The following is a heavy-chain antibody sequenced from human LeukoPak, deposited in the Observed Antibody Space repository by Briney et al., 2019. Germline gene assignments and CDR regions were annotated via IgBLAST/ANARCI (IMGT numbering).Heavy chain of an antibody. Sequence: GESLKLSCTGSGYSFTTYWIGWVRQIPGKGLEWMGIIYPDDSNTNYSQSFQGQVTISADKSISTAYLQLSSLKTSDTAVYYCARLLYYYDCSGYYYAPKAFDIWGQGTMVTVSS. D-gene: IGHD3-22*01. CDR3: ARLLYYYDCSGYYYAPKAFDI. CDR1: GYSFTTYW. CDR2: IYPDDSNT. V-gene: IGHV5-51*01. J-gene: IGHJ3*02.